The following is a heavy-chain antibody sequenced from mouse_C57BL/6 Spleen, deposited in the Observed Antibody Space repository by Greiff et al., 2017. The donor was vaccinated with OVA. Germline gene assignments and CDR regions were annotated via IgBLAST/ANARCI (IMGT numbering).Heavy chain of an antibody. V-gene: IGHV1-59*01. J-gene: IGHJ2*01. CDR2: IDPSDSYT. D-gene: IGHD1-1*01. CDR1: GYTFTSYW. CDR3: ARRITTVVVDY. Sequence: QVQLQQPGAELVRPGTSVKLSCKASGYTFTSYWMHWVKQRPGQGLEWIGVIDPSDSYTNYNQKFKGKATLTVDTSSSTTYMQLSSLTSEDSAVYYCARRITTVVVDYWGQGTTLTVSS.